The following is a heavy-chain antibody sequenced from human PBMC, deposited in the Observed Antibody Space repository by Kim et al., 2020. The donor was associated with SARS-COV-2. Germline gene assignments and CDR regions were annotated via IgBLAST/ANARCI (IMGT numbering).Heavy chain of an antibody. CDR2: IFYSGST. CDR3: TAGSNPNPFDY. V-gene: IGHV4-59*08. Sequence: SETLSLTCNVSGGSINSYYWSWIRQPPGKGLDWIGYIFYSGSTNYNPSLKSRVTISLDTSQKQFSLKLSSVTAADTAVYYCTAGSNPNPFDYWGQGTLVTVSS. CDR1: GGSINSYY. J-gene: IGHJ4*02.